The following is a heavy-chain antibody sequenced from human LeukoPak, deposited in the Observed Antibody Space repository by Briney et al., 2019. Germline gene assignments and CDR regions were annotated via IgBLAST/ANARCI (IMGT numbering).Heavy chain of an antibody. J-gene: IGHJ3*02. CDR1: GGSISSSNYY. V-gene: IGHV4-39*07. CDR3: ARDRAYYYDSSGYHGAFDI. D-gene: IGHD3-22*01. CDR2: IDYNEIT. Sequence: PSETLSLTCTVSGGSISSSNYYWGWIRQPPGKGLEWIGNIDYNEITYYNPSLKSRVTISVDTSETQLSLKLNSVTAADTAVYYCARDRAYYYDSSGYHGAFDIWGQGTLVTVSS.